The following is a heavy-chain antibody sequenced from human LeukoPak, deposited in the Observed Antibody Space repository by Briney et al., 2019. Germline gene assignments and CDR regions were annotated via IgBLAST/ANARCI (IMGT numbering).Heavy chain of an antibody. CDR1: GFTFSSYN. J-gene: IGHJ4*02. V-gene: IGHV3-21*01. CDR2: ISGSSSFI. Sequence: GGSLRLSCAASGFTFSSYNMNWVRQAPGKGLEWVSSISGSSSFISYADSVKGRFTISRDNAKNSLYLQMNSLRAEDTAVYYCARDGLQAYYDSSGFFDYWGQGTLVTVSS. CDR3: ARDGLQAYYDSSGFFDY. D-gene: IGHD3-22*01.